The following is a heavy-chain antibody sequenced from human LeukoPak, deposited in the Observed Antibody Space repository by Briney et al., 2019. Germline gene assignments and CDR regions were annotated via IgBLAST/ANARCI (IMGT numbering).Heavy chain of an antibody. D-gene: IGHD6-13*01. J-gene: IGHJ6*03. V-gene: IGHV4-34*01. Sequence: SETLSLTCTVSGGSISGYYWSWIRQPPGKGLEWIGEINHSGSTNYNPSLKSRVTISVDTSKNQFSLKLSSVTAADTAVYYCAVRSSWLYYYYYMDVWGKGTTVTISS. CDR2: INHSGST. CDR3: AVRSSWLYYYYYMDV. CDR1: GGSISGYY.